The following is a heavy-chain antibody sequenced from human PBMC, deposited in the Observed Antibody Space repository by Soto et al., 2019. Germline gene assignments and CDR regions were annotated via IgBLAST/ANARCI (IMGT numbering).Heavy chain of an antibody. J-gene: IGHJ5*02. CDR3: ARTRITPNWFDP. CDR1: CGSIISGDYY. CDR2: IYYSGST. D-gene: IGHD3-10*01. V-gene: IGHV4-30-4*01. Sequence: SETLSLTCTFSCGSIISGDYYWSWIRQPPGKGLEWIGYIYYSGSTYYNPSLKSRVTISVDTSKNQFSLKLSSVTAADTAVYYCARTRITPNWFDPWGQGTLVTVSS.